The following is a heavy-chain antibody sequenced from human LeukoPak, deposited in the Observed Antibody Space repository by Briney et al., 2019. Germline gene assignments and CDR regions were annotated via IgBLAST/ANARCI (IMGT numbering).Heavy chain of an antibody. Sequence: SETLSLTYAVYGGSFSGYYWSWIRQPPGKGLEWIGEINHSGSTNYNPSLKSRVTISVDTSKNQFSLKLSSVTAADTAVYYCARLVGSLGFDYWGQGTLVTVSS. CDR2: INHSGST. CDR3: ARLVGSLGFDY. CDR1: GGSFSGYY. D-gene: IGHD3-10*01. V-gene: IGHV4-34*01. J-gene: IGHJ4*02.